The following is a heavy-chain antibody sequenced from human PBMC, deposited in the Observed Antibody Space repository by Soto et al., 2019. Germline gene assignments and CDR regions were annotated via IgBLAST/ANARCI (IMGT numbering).Heavy chain of an antibody. Sequence: EVQLVESGGGLVQPGRSLRLSCAASGFTFDDYAMHWVRQAPGKGLEWVSGISWNSGSIGYADSVKGRFTISRDNAKNSLYLQMNSLRADDTALYYCAKDPAFDIWGQGTMVTVSS. J-gene: IGHJ3*02. CDR3: AKDPAFDI. V-gene: IGHV3-9*01. CDR2: ISWNSGSI. CDR1: GFTFDDYA.